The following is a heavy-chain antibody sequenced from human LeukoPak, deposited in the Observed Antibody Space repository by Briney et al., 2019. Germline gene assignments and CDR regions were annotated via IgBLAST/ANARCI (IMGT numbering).Heavy chain of an antibody. CDR3: ARDRTTPPGYYYYGMDV. CDR1: GGSISSSSYF. Sequence: PSETLSLTCTVSGGSISSSSYFWGWIRQPPGKGLEWIGNIYYSGSTYYNPSLKSRVIISVDMPKNQFSLKLSSVTAADTAVYYCARDRTTPPGYYYYGMDVWGQGTTVTVSS. V-gene: IGHV4-39*07. J-gene: IGHJ6*02. D-gene: IGHD4-11*01. CDR2: IYYSGST.